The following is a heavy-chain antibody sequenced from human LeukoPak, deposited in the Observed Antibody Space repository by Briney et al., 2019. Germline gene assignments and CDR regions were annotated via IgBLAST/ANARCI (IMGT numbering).Heavy chain of an antibody. Sequence: PGGSLRLSCAASGFTFSSYAMSWVRQAPGKGLEWVSAISGSGGSTYYADSVKGRFTISRDNSKNALYLQMNSLRAEDTAVYYCAIVEMATISRFDYWGQGTLVTVSS. CDR1: GFTFSSYA. D-gene: IGHD5-24*01. CDR3: AIVEMATISRFDY. J-gene: IGHJ4*02. CDR2: ISGSGGST. V-gene: IGHV3-23*01.